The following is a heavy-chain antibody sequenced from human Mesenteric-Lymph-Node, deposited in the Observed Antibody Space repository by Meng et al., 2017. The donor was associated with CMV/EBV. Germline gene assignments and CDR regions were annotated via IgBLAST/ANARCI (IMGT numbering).Heavy chain of an antibody. CDR2: INPNSGGT. Sequence: ASVKVSCKASGYTFTSYYMHWVRQAPGQGLEWMGWINPNSGGTNYAQKFQGRVTMTRDTSISTAYMELSRLRSDDTAVYYCAREDYYDSSGLYYFDYWGQGTLVTVSS. V-gene: IGHV1-2*02. J-gene: IGHJ4*02. CDR3: AREDYYDSSGLYYFDY. CDR1: GYTFTSYY. D-gene: IGHD3-22*01.